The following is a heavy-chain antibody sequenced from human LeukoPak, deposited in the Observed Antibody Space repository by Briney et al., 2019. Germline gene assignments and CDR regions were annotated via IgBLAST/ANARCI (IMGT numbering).Heavy chain of an antibody. D-gene: IGHD3-3*01. CDR2: MNPNSGNT. V-gene: IGHV1-8*03. Sequence: ASAKVSCKASGYTFTSYDINWVPQAPGQGLEWMGWMNPNSGNTGYAQKFRGRVTITRKTSIRTACTDLSILRSEDTAVYYCARGRSPPRYYDFWSGYLLGNDAFDIWGQGTMVTVSS. CDR3: ARGRSPPRYYDFWSGYLLGNDAFDI. J-gene: IGHJ3*02. CDR1: GYTFTSYD.